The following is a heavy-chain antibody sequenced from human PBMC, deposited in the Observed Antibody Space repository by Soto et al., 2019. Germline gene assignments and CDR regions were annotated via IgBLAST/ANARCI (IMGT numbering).Heavy chain of an antibody. CDR1: GFDFSYYT. Sequence: EVHLVESGGRLVKPGESLRLSCVASGFDFSYYTMNWVRQAPGKGLEWVSAISASSSHKYSADSVRGRFTFSRDNANNSLYLQMNNLRFEDTAVYYCARLRSDAFDIWGQGTLVTVSS. V-gene: IGHV3-21*01. CDR2: ISASSSHK. J-gene: IGHJ3*02. D-gene: IGHD4-17*01. CDR3: ARLRSDAFDI.